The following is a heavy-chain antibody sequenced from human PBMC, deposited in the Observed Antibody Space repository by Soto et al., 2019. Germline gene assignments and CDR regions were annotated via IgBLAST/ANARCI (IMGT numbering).Heavy chain of an antibody. Sequence: NPSETLSLTCTVSGGSISSGGYYWSWIRQHPGKGLEWIGYIYYSGSTYYNPSLKSRVTISVDTSKNQFSLKLSSVTAADTAVYYCARDDTGDPDAFDIWGQGTMVTVSS. V-gene: IGHV4-31*03. CDR1: GGSISSGGYY. D-gene: IGHD5-18*01. J-gene: IGHJ3*02. CDR2: IYYSGST. CDR3: ARDDTGDPDAFDI.